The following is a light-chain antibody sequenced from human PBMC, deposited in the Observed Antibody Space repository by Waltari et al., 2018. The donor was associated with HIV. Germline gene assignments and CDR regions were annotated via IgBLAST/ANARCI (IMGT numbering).Light chain of an antibody. J-gene: IGLJ3*02. CDR3: SSYRNSRTWV. CDR1: NSDVGVYNF. CDR2: EVS. V-gene: IGLV2-14*01. Sequence: QSALPQPASVSGSPGQWITISCTGTNSDVGVYNFVSWYHPHPGPAPPLIIFEVSTRPSGVSDCFSGSKSGNTAALPISGLQAEDEADYYCSSYRNSRTWVFGGGTKLTVL.